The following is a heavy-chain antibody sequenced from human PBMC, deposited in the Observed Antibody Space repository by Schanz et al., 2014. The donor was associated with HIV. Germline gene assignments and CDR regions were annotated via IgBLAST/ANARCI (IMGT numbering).Heavy chain of an antibody. CDR2: ISTYNGNT. CDR1: GYTFSTYG. Sequence: QVQLVQSGDEVKKPGASVKVSCKASGYTFSTYGITWVRQAPGQGLEWMGWISTYNGNTIYAQKFQGRVTMTTDTSTSTAYMELRSLRSDDTAVYYCARVNKDIGGYYFDYWGQGTLVTVSS. D-gene: IGHD2-15*01. CDR3: ARVNKDIGGYYFDY. J-gene: IGHJ4*02. V-gene: IGHV1-18*01.